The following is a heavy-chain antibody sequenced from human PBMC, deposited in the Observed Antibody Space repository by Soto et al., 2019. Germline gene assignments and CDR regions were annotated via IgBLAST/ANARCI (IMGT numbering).Heavy chain of an antibody. CDR1: GYTFTGYY. J-gene: IGHJ4*02. CDR3: ARGACSGGSCYSGGREFDY. CDR2: INPNSGGT. V-gene: IGHV1-2*04. D-gene: IGHD2-15*01. Sequence: GASVKVSCKASGYTFTGYYMHWVRQAPRQGLEWMGWINPNSGGTNYAQKFQGWVTMTRDTSISTAYMELSRLRSDDTAVYYCARGACSGGSCYSGGREFDYWGQGTLVTVSS.